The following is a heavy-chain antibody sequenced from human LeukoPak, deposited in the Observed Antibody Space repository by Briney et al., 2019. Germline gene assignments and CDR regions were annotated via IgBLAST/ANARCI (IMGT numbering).Heavy chain of an antibody. J-gene: IGHJ4*02. CDR3: ARGGYYGSGRYYFDS. Sequence: SETLSLTCTVSGGSISSSSYYWGWIRQPPGKGLEWIGSIYYSGSTYYNPSLKSRVTISVDTSKNQFSLKLSSVTAADTAVYYCARGGYYGSGRYYFDSWGQGTLVTVSS. V-gene: IGHV4-39*01. CDR2: IYYSGST. CDR1: GGSISSSSYY. D-gene: IGHD3-3*01.